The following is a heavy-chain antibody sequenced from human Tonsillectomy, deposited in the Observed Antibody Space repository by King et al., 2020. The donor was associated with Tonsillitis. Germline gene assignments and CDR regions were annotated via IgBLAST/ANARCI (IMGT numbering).Heavy chain of an antibody. CDR1: GGTFSSYA. CDR2: IIPIFGTA. Sequence: VQLVESGAEVKKPGSSVKVSCKAYGGTFSSYAISLVRQAPGQGLEWMGGIIPIFGTANYAQKCQGRVTSTADESTSTAYMELSSLRSEDTAVYYCARGAGYFDYWGQGTLVTVSS. CDR3: ARGAGYFDY. V-gene: IGHV1-69*01. D-gene: IGHD6-13*01. J-gene: IGHJ4*02.